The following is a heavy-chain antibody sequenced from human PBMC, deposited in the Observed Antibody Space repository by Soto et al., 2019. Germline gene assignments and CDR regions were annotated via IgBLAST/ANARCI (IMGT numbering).Heavy chain of an antibody. CDR3: ARKSWNPTFYYGMEV. Sequence: GGSLRLSCAASGFTFSNYWMHWVRQAPGKGLVWVSRINSDGSSTSYADSVKGRFTISRDNAKNTLYLQMNSLRAEDTAVYYCARKSWNPTFYYGMEVWGQGTTVTVSS. J-gene: IGHJ6*02. V-gene: IGHV3-74*01. CDR1: GFTFSNYW. D-gene: IGHD1-1*01. CDR2: INSDGSST.